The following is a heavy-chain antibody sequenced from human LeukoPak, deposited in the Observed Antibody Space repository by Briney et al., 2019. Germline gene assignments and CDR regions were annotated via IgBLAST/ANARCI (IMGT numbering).Heavy chain of an antibody. J-gene: IGHJ3*02. D-gene: IGHD2-21*01. Sequence: GGSLRLSCAGSGFTFNTYNMNWVRQAPGKGLEWVSSISSSSSYIYYADSVKGRFTISRDNSKNTLYLQMNSLRAEDTAVYYCARVLWWRGPFDIWGQGTMVTVSS. CDR2: ISSSSSYI. V-gene: IGHV3-21*01. CDR3: ARVLWWRGPFDI. CDR1: GFTFNTYN.